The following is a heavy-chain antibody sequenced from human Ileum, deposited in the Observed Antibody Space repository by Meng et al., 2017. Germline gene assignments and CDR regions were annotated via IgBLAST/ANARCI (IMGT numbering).Heavy chain of an antibody. CDR3: VREWSGSYRHFDY. J-gene: IGHJ4*02. Sequence: QVQVQESGPGLLKPSGTLSLTCVVSGGSISTSDWWSWVRQPPGKGLEWIGEIHHSGSTNYNPSLKSRVTISVDKSKNQFSLKLNSVTAADTAVYYCVREWSGSYRHFDYWGQGTLVTVSS. CDR2: IHHSGST. V-gene: IGHV4-4*02. D-gene: IGHD1-26*01. CDR1: GGSISTSDW.